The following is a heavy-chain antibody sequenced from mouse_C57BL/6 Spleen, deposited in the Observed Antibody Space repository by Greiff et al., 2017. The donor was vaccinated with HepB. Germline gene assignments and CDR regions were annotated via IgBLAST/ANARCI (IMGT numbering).Heavy chain of an antibody. V-gene: IGHV1-64*01. Sequence: VQLQQPGAELVKPGASVKLSCKASGYTFTSYWMHWVKQRPGQGLEWIGMIHPNSGSTNYNEKFKSKATLTVDKSSSTAYMQLSILTSEDSAVYNCARYYGSSSAWFAYWGQGTLVTVSA. CDR3: ARYYGSSSAWFAY. CDR1: GYTFTSYW. CDR2: IHPNSGST. D-gene: IGHD1-1*01. J-gene: IGHJ3*01.